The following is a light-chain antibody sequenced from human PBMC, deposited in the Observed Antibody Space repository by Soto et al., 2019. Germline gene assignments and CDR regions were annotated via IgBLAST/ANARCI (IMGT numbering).Light chain of an antibody. CDR3: SSYAGSNNLG. Sequence: QSVLTQPPSASGSPGQSVTISCTGTSSDVGGYNYVSWYQQHPGKAPKLMIYEVSKRPSGVPDRFSGSKSGNTASPTVSGLQAEDEADYYCSSYAGSNNLGFGGGTKLTVL. CDR2: EVS. J-gene: IGLJ2*01. V-gene: IGLV2-8*01. CDR1: SSDVGGYNY.